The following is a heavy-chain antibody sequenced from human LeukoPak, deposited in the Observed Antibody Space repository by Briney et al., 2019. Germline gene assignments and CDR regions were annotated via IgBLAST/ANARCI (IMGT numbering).Heavy chain of an antibody. J-gene: IGHJ4*02. D-gene: IGHD3-10*01. V-gene: IGHV1-69*06. CDR2: IIPIFGTA. CDR1: GGTFSSYA. Sequence: SVKVSCKASGGTFSSYAISWVRQAPGQGLEWMGGIIPIFGTANYAQKFQGRVTITADKSTSTAYMELSSLRSEDTAVYYCARDLRRAMVRGVMESLYYFDYWGQGTLVTVSS. CDR3: ARDLRRAMVRGVMESLYYFDY.